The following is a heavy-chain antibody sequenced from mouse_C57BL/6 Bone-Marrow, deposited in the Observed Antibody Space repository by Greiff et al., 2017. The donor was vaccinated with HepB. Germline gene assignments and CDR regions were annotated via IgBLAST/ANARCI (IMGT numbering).Heavy chain of an antibody. D-gene: IGHD3-1*01. CDR1: GYAFSSSW. CDR3: ARSGPLYAMDY. Sequence: QVQLKQSGPELVKPGASVKISCKASGYAFSSSWMNWVKQRPGQGLEWIGRIYPGDGDTNYNGKFKGKATLTADKSSSTAYMQLSSLTSEDSAVYFRARSGPLYAMDYWGQGTAVTVSA. CDR2: IYPGDGDT. J-gene: IGHJ4*01. V-gene: IGHV1-82*01.